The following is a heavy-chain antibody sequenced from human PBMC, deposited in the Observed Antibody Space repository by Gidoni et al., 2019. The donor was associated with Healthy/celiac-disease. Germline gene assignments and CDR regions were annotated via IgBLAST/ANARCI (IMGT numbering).Heavy chain of an antibody. CDR1: GFTLRSYW. Sequence: EVQLVESGGGLVQPGGSLRLSCAASGFTLRSYWMSWVRQAPGKGLEWVANIRQDGSEKYYVDSVKGRFTISRDNAKNSLYLQMNSLRAEDTAVYYCARDRGLISTVWFDPWGQGTLVTVSS. CDR2: IRQDGSEK. J-gene: IGHJ5*02. D-gene: IGHD4-4*01. CDR3: ARDRGLISTVWFDP. V-gene: IGHV3-7*03.